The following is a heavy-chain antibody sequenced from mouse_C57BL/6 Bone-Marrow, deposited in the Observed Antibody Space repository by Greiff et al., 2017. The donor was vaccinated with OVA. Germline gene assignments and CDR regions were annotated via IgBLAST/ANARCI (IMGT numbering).Heavy chain of an antibody. D-gene: IGHD4-1*01. CDR1: GYTFTGYW. Sequence: VQLQQSGAELMKPGASVKLSCKATGYTFTGYWIEWVKQRPGHGLEWIGEILPGSGSTNYNDKFKGKATFTADTASNTAYMQLSSVTTEDSAIYYCALTGSLFDYWGQGTTLTVSS. J-gene: IGHJ2*01. V-gene: IGHV1-9*01. CDR2: ILPGSGST. CDR3: ALTGSLFDY.